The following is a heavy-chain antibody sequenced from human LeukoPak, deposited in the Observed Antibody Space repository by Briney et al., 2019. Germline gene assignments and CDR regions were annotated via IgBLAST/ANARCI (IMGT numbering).Heavy chain of an antibody. CDR2: ISSSSSYI. Sequence: GGSLRLSCAASGFTFSSYSMNWVRQAPGRGLEWVSCISSSSSYIYYADSVKGRFTISRDNAKNSLYLQMNSLRAEDTAVYYCARGAHYGSGDYWGQGTLVTVSS. CDR1: GFTFSSYS. CDR3: ARGAHYGSGDY. V-gene: IGHV3-21*01. D-gene: IGHD3-10*01. J-gene: IGHJ4*02.